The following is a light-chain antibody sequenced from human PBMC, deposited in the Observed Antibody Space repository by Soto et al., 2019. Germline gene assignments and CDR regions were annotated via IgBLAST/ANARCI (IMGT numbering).Light chain of an antibody. Sequence: DIQLTQSPSTLSASVGDRVTITCRASQGISTWLAWYQQQPGKAPKLLVYDASSLESGVPTRFSGSGSGTEFTLTISSLQPDDFATYYCQQYDKYWTFGPGTKVDIK. CDR2: DAS. J-gene: IGKJ1*01. CDR3: QQYDKYWT. CDR1: QGISTW. V-gene: IGKV1-5*01.